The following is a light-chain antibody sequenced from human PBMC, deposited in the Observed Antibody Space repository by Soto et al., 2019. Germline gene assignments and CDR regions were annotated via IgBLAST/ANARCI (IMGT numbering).Light chain of an antibody. Sequence: DIQMSQSPSSLPASVGDRVSSTCRSSQSISSYLNWYQQKPGKAPKLLIYAASSLQSGVPSRFSGSGSGTDFTLTISSLQPEDFATYYCQQSSSTPLSITFGPGTRLEIK. J-gene: IGKJ5*01. CDR2: AAS. CDR1: QSISSY. V-gene: IGKV1-39*01. CDR3: QQSSSTPLSIT.